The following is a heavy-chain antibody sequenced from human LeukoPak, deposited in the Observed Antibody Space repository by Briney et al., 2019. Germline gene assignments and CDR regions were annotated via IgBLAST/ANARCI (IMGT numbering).Heavy chain of an antibody. D-gene: IGHD3-22*01. CDR3: ARVVQYYYDSSGISDY. J-gene: IGHJ4*02. CDR1: GYTFICYV. V-gene: IGHV1-18*01. CDR2: SSAYNSNT. Sequence: EASVKDSCKASGYTFICYVFSSLRQATGQGLDGMGLSSAYNSNTNYARKLQGRVTMTTDTSTRTDYMELRSLRSDDTAVYYCARVVQYYYDSSGISDYWGQGTLVTVSS.